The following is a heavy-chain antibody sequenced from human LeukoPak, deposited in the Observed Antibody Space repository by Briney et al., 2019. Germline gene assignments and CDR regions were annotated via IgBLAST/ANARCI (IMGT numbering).Heavy chain of an antibody. CDR1: GYTFTSYP. V-gene: IGHV1-18*01. J-gene: IGHJ4*02. Sequence: ASVKVSCKASGYTFTSYPISWVRQTPGQGLEWMGWITTYNGNTKYAQKLQGRVTMTTDTSTSTVYMDLRGLRSDDTAVYYCARGYDYGDYVGDFDYWGQGTLVTVSS. D-gene: IGHD4-17*01. CDR2: ITTYNGNT. CDR3: ARGYDYGDYVGDFDY.